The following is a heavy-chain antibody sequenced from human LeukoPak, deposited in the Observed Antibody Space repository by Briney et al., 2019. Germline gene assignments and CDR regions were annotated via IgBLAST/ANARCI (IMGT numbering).Heavy chain of an antibody. J-gene: IGHJ3*02. D-gene: IGHD6-13*01. Sequence: GASVKVSCKASGCTFTSYYMHWVRQAPGQGLEWMGIINPRGGSTSYAQKFQGRVTMTRDTSTSTVYMELSSLRSEDTAVYYCARDRLPLGIAAAGTLSYTFDIWGQGTMVTVSS. CDR1: GCTFTSYY. CDR3: ARDRLPLGIAAAGTLSYTFDI. CDR2: INPRGGST. V-gene: IGHV1-46*01.